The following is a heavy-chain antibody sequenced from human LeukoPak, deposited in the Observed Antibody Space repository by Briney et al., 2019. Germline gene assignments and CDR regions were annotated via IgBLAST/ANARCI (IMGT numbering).Heavy chain of an antibody. Sequence: GGSLRLSCATSGFTFSSHEMQWVRQAPGKGLEWVSYISSRGSTIHDADSVKGRFTISRDNAKNSLYLQMNSLRAEDTAVYYCARVKQIGTALDYWGQGTLVIVSS. J-gene: IGHJ4*02. CDR1: GFTFSSHE. V-gene: IGHV3-48*03. D-gene: IGHD1/OR15-1a*01. CDR3: ARVKQIGTALDY. CDR2: ISSRGSTI.